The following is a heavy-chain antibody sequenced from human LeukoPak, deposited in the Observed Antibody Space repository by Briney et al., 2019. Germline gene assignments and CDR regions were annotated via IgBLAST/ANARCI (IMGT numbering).Heavy chain of an antibody. V-gene: IGHV3-11*04. CDR1: GFTFSDYY. J-gene: IGHJ4*02. Sequence: GGSLRLSCAASGFTFSDYYMSWIRQAPGKGLEWVSYISSSGSTIYYADSVKGRFTISRDNAKNSLYLQMNSLSAEDTAVYYCVRSALAYGGYVDYWGQGTLVTVSS. D-gene: IGHD4/OR15-4a*01. CDR2: ISSSGSTI. CDR3: VRSALAYGGYVDY.